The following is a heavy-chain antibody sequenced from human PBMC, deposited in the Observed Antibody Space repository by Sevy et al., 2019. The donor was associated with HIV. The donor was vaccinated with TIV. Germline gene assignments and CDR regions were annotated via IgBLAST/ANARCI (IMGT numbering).Heavy chain of an antibody. Sequence: SETLSLTCTVSGGSITNYYWGWIRPPPGMRLEWIGYIHSSGNTNSNPSLKSRVTISVDTSKNQVSLNLNSVTAADTAVYCCARYMGSGTSFDYWGQGTLVTVSS. CDR2: IHSSGNT. D-gene: IGHD6-13*01. J-gene: IGHJ4*02. V-gene: IGHV4-59*13. CDR1: GGSITNYY. CDR3: ARYMGSGTSFDY.